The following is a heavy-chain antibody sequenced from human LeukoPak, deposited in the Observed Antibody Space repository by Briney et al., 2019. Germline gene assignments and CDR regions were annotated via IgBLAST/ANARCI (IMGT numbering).Heavy chain of an antibody. V-gene: IGHV3-48*01. Sequence: GGSLRLSCAASGFTFSSHSMNWVRQAPGKGLGWGSYISSSSSTIYYVDTVKGRFTISRDNAKNSLYLKMNSLRAEDTAVYYCARDASLNYDFWSGLFDYWGQGTLVTVSS. D-gene: IGHD3-3*01. J-gene: IGHJ4*02. CDR3: ARDASLNYDFWSGLFDY. CDR2: ISSSSSTI. CDR1: GFTFSSHS.